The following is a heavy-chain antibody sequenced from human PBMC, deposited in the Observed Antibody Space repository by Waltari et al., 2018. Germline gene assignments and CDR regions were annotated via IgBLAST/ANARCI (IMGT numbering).Heavy chain of an antibody. CDR1: GGSISSGSYY. CDR2: IYTSGST. D-gene: IGHD6-6*01. J-gene: IGHJ4*02. Sequence: QVQLQESGPGLVKPSQTLSLTCTVSGGSISSGSYYWSWIRQPAGKGLEWIVRIYTSGSTNYNPSLKSRVTISVDTSKNQFSLKLSSVTAADTAVYYCAREGLLGYSSSSYYFDYWGQGTLVTVSS. V-gene: IGHV4-61*02. CDR3: AREGLLGYSSSSYYFDY.